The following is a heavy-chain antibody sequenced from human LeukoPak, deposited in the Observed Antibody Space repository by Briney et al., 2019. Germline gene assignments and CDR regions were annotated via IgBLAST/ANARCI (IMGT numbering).Heavy chain of an antibody. V-gene: IGHV1-2*02. D-gene: IGHD2-2*01. CDR1: GYTFTGYY. CDR2: MNPNSGAT. Sequence: ASVKVSCKASGYTFTGYYIHWVRQAPGQGLEWMGWMNPNSGATNYAQKFQGRVTMTSDTSISTAYMELSELRSDDTAVYYCARDYCSSTTCFDYWGQGTPVTVSP. J-gene: IGHJ4*02. CDR3: ARDYCSSTTCFDY.